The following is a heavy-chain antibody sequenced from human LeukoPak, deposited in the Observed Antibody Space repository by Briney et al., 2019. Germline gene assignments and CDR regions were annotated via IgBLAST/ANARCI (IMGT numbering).Heavy chain of an antibody. CDR1: GYTFTDYY. D-gene: IGHD1-1*01. CDR2: INPNSGGT. Sequence: ASVKVSCKASGYTFTDYYMHWVRQAPGQGLEWMGWINPNSGGTKYAQKFQGRVTMTRDTSISTAYMELSSLTSDDTAVYYCARPQNWNYEGGAFDIWGQGTMVTVSS. V-gene: IGHV1-2*02. J-gene: IGHJ3*02. CDR3: ARPQNWNYEGGAFDI.